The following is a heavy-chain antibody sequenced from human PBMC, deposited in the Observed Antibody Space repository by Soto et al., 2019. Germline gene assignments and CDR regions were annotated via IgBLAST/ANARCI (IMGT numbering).Heavy chain of an antibody. CDR3: ARDRLGASTIFGHLFDP. CDR2: IWYDGSNK. V-gene: IGHV3-33*01. J-gene: IGHJ5*02. Sequence: PGGSLRLSCAASGFTFSSYGMHWVRQAPGKGLEWVAVIWYDGSNKYYADSVKGRFTISRDNSKNTLYLQMNSLRAEDTAVYYCARDRLGASTIFGHLFDPWGQGTQVTVSS. CDR1: GFTFSSYG. D-gene: IGHD3-3*01.